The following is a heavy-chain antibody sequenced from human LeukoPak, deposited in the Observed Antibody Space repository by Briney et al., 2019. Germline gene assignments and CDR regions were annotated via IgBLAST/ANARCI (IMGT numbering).Heavy chain of an antibody. Sequence: AGGSLRLSCAASGFTLSSYWMHWVRQAPGKGLMWVSVIYTDDISTNYADSVKGRFTISRDNAENTLYLQMNSLRAEDTAVYCCARLTLGNCNNGLCQRTYYFEYWGQGTLVTVSS. CDR2: IYTDDIST. CDR3: ARLTLGNCNNGLCQRTYYFEY. CDR1: GFTLSSYW. D-gene: IGHD2-8*01. V-gene: IGHV3-74*01. J-gene: IGHJ4*02.